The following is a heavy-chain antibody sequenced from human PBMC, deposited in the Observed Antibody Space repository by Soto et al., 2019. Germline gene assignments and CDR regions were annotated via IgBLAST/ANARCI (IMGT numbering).Heavy chain of an antibody. CDR2: TYYRSKWYN. V-gene: IGHV6-1*01. D-gene: IGHD3-22*01. Sequence: PSQTLSLTCAISGDSVSSNNAAWNWIRQSPSRGLEWLGRTYYRSKWYNDYAVSVKSRIIINPDTSKNQFSLKLNSVTPEGTAVYYCARDENYDSSGYCYGMDVWGQGTTVTVSS. CDR1: GDSVSSNNAA. CDR3: ARDENYDSSGYCYGMDV. J-gene: IGHJ6*02.